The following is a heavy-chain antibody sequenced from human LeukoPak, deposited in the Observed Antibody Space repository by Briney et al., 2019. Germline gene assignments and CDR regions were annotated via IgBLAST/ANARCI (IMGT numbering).Heavy chain of an antibody. V-gene: IGHV1-18*04. CDR1: GYTFTGYY. CDR2: ISAYNGNT. Sequence: ASVKVSCKASGYTFTGYYMHWVRQAPGQGLEWMGWISAYNGNTNYAQKLQGRVTMTTDTSTSTAYMELRSLRSDDTAVYYCARDLFSPGDYWGQGTLVTVSS. CDR3: ARDLFSPGDY. J-gene: IGHJ4*02.